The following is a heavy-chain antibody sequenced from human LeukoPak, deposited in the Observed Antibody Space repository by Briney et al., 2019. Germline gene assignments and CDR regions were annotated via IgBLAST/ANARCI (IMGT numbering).Heavy chain of an antibody. CDR2: ISSSSSYI. Sequence: GGSLRLSCVASGFTFSSYSVNWVRQAPGKGLEWVSSISSSSSYIYYADSVEGRFSISRDNGTNSLYLQMNSLRAENTAVYYCARVRHSEYADYVVQDAFDIWGQGTMVTVSS. CDR3: ARVRHSEYADYVVQDAFDI. V-gene: IGHV3-21*03. J-gene: IGHJ3*02. D-gene: IGHD4-17*01. CDR1: GFTFSSYS.